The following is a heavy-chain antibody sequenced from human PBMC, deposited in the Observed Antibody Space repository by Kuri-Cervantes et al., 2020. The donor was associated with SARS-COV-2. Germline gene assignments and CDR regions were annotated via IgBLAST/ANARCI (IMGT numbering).Heavy chain of an antibody. Sequence: GGSLRLSCVASGFNFRSYWMYWVRQAPGKGLVWVSRIKSDGTTTTYADSVKGRFTISRNNVESTMYLEMNSLRAEDTAVYYCARDYGSYSGPLASDIWGQGTMVIFS. CDR2: IKSDGTTT. D-gene: IGHD1-26*01. V-gene: IGHV3-74*01. J-gene: IGHJ3*02. CDR3: ARDYGSYSGPLASDI. CDR1: GFNFRSYW.